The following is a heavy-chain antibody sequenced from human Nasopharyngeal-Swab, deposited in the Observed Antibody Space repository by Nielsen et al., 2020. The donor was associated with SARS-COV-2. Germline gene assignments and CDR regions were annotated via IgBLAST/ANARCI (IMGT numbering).Heavy chain of an antibody. V-gene: IGHV4-61*02. CDR2: ILTNGST. Sequence: SETLSPTCTVSGGSISSGSYYWSWIRQPAGKGLEWIGRILTNGSTNYNPSLKSRITISVDTSKNQFSLRLSSVTAADTAVYYCAKKDKLQHLDAFDIWGQGTVVTVSS. J-gene: IGHJ3*02. CDR3: AKKDKLQHLDAFDI. CDR1: GGSISSGSYY. D-gene: IGHD6-13*01.